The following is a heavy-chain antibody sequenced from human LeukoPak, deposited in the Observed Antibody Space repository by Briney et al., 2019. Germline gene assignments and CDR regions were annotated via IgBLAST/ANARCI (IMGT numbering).Heavy chain of an antibody. CDR1: GFTFSSYW. J-gene: IGHJ2*01. CDR2: VNSDGSKI. Sequence: GGSLRLSCAASGFTFSSYWMHWVRQAPGEGLVWVSRVNSDGSKIAYADSVKGRFTISRDNAKNTLYLQMNSLRAEDTAVYYCATDSYSISWYWYFDLWGRGTLVTVSS. D-gene: IGHD6-13*01. V-gene: IGHV3-74*01. CDR3: ATDSYSISWYWYFDL.